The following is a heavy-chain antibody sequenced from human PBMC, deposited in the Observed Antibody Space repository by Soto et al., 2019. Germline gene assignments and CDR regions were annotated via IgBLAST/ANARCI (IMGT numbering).Heavy chain of an antibody. Sequence: QVQLVESGGGVVQPGRSLRLSCAASGFTFSSYVMHWVRQAPGKGLEWVAVISYDGSNKYYADSVKGRFTISRDNSKNTLYLQMNSLRAEDTAVYYCAQGRGDPYCISTSCYGNFDYWGQGTLVTVSS. D-gene: IGHD2-2*01. J-gene: IGHJ4*02. CDR2: ISYDGSNK. V-gene: IGHV3-30*18. CDR3: AQGRGDPYCISTSCYGNFDY. CDR1: GFTFSSYV.